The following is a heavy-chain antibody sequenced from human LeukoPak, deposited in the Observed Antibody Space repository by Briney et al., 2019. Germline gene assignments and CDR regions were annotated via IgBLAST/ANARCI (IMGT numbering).Heavy chain of an antibody. CDR1: RFTFSSFW. D-gene: IGHD4-23*01. V-gene: IGHV3-74*01. Sequence: GGSLRLSCAASRFTFSSFWMHGVRQAPGKGLVWVSRIKSDGSSTSYAGSVKGRFTISRDNAKNTLYLQMNSLRAEDTAVYYCARDLDYGGYSNFEYWGQGTLVTVSS. CDR2: IKSDGSST. CDR3: ARDLDYGGYSNFEY. J-gene: IGHJ4*02.